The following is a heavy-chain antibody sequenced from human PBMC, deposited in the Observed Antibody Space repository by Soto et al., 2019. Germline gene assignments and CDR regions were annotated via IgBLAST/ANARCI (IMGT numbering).Heavy chain of an antibody. CDR2: IFPSDSDT. CDR1: GYRFTSYW. J-gene: IGHJ5*02. V-gene: IGHV5-51*01. D-gene: IGHD3-22*01. Sequence: GESLKISCITSGYRFTSYWVACVLHMPGKGLEWMGIIFPSDSDTRYSPSFQGQVTISADRSTSTVFLQWASLKASDTAVYFCARKDKSGYFNWFDPWGQGTLVTVSS. CDR3: ARKDKSGYFNWFDP.